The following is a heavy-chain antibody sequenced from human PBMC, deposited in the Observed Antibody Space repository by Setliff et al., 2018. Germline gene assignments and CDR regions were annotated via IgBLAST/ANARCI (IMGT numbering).Heavy chain of an antibody. V-gene: IGHV4-38-2*01. CDR1: GYSIGSGYY. D-gene: IGHD6-19*01. CDR3: TRRQWLTTDIDY. Sequence: KTSETLSLTCAVSGYSIGSGYYWGWIRQPPGKGLEWIGSIYHSGNTYYNPSLKSRVTISIDTSKNQFSLKLSSVTAADTAVYYCTRRQWLTTDIDYWGQGTLVTVSS. CDR2: IYHSGNT. J-gene: IGHJ4*02.